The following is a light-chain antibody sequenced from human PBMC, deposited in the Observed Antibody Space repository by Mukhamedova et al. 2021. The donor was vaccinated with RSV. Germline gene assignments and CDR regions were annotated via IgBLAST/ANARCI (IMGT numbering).Light chain of an antibody. V-gene: IGKV3-20*01. CDR2: ETS. J-gene: IGKJ2*04. CDR3: HQYDVSPCS. Sequence: ATLSCRASQSVSSSYLAWYQQKPGQAPRLLISETSSRATGIPDRFSGSGSGTDFTLTISKVEPEDFAVYYCHQYDVSPCSFGPGTK. CDR1: QSVSSSY.